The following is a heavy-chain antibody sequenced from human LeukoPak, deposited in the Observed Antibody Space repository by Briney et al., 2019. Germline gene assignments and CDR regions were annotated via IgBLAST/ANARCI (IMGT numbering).Heavy chain of an antibody. Sequence: GGSLRLSCAASGFTFGSYAMSWARQAPGKGLEWVSFITGGEGSTCYADSVKGRFTISRDNIQNILYLQLNSLRVEDTAIYYCASHEGYGSSGSLDYWGQGTLVTVSS. CDR2: ITGGEGST. V-gene: IGHV3-23*01. D-gene: IGHD3-22*01. CDR3: ASHEGYGSSGSLDY. CDR1: GFTFGSYA. J-gene: IGHJ4*02.